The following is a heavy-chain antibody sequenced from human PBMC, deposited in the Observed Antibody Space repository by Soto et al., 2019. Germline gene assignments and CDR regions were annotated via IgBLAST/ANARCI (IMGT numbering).Heavy chain of an antibody. V-gene: IGHV4-39*07. J-gene: IGHJ4*02. CDR2: IYYSGST. CDR3: ARGMGSPDY. D-gene: IGHD1-26*01. CDR1: GGSISSSSYY. Sequence: SETLSLTCTVSGGSISSSSYYWGWIRQPPGKGLEWIGNIYYSGSTNYNPSLKIRVTISVGTSKNQFSLKLTSVTAADTAVYYCARGMGSPDYWGQGTLVTVSS.